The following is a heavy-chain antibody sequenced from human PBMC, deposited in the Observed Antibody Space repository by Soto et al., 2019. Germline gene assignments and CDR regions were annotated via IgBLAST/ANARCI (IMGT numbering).Heavy chain of an antibody. CDR1: GFTFNNAW. D-gene: IGHD6-13*01. Sequence: EVQLVESGGGLVKPGGSLRLSCPASGFTFNNAWMSWVRQAPGKGLQWVGRIKSKTDGGTTDYAAPVKGRFTISRDDSKNTLYLQMNSLKTADTAVYYCTTIANIAAAGSFDYWGQGTLVTVSS. CDR2: IKSKTDGGTT. V-gene: IGHV3-15*01. J-gene: IGHJ4*02. CDR3: TTIANIAAAGSFDY.